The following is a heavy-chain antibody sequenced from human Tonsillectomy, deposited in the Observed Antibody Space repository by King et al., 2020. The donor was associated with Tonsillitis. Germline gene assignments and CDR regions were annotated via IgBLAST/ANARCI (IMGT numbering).Heavy chain of an antibody. Sequence: VQLVESGGGLVKPGGSLRLSCAASGFIFSSYSMNWVRQAPGKGLEWVSSISSSSSYIYYADSVKGRFTISRDNAKNSLYLQMNSLRAEDTAVYYCARDPGYDYGDFDYWGQGTLVTVSS. D-gene: IGHD4-17*01. J-gene: IGHJ4*02. CDR3: ARDPGYDYGDFDY. CDR1: GFIFSSYS. V-gene: IGHV3-21*01. CDR2: ISSSSSYI.